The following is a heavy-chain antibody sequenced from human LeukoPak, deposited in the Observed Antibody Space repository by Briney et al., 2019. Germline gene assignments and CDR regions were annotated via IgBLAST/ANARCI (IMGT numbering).Heavy chain of an antibody. V-gene: IGHV4-34*01. D-gene: IGHD3-16*01. CDR1: GGSFSGYY. J-gene: IGHJ6*04. CDR3: ARGQIDYSSLNLKDHYYYYYGKDV. Sequence: PSETLSLTCAVYGGSFSGYYWSWIRQPPGKGLEWIGEINHSGSTNYNPSLKSRVTISVDTSKNQFSLKLSSVTAADTAVYYCARGQIDYSSLNLKDHYYYYYGKDVWGKGTTVTASS. CDR2: INHSGST.